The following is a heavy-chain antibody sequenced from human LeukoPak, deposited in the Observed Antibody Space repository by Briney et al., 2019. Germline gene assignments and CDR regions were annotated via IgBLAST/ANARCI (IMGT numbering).Heavy chain of an antibody. D-gene: IGHD3-22*01. Sequence: SETLSLTCVVYGGSFSGYYWSWIRQPPGKGLEWIGEINHSGSTNYNPSLKSRVTISVDTSKNQFSLKLSSVTAADTAVYYCARANLYYDSSGYFDYWGQGTLVTVSS. CDR1: GGSFSGYY. CDR3: ARANLYYDSSGYFDY. CDR2: INHSGST. V-gene: IGHV4-34*01. J-gene: IGHJ4*02.